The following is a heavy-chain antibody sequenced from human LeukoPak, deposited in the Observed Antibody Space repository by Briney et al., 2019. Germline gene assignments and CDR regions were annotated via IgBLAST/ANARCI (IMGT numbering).Heavy chain of an antibody. V-gene: IGHV4-31*03. Sequence: SETLSLTCTVSGGSISSGGYYWSWIRQHPGKGLEWIGYIYYSGSTYYNPSLKSRVTISVDTSKDQFSLKLSSVTAADTAVYYCARDSAGYFDYWGQGTLVTVSS. CDR3: ARDSAGYFDY. CDR2: IYYSGST. J-gene: IGHJ4*02. CDR1: GGSISSGGYY.